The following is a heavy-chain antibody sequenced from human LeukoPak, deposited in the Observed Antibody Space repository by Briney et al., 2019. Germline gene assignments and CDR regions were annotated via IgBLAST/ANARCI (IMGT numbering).Heavy chain of an antibody. CDR1: GYTFTGYY. D-gene: IGHD2-21*01. V-gene: IGHV1-24*01. CDR2: FDPEDGET. CDR3: ATGYCRRLDY. J-gene: IGHJ4*02. Sequence: ASVKVSCKASGYTFTGYYMHWVRQAPGKGLEWMGGFDPEDGETIYAQKFQGRVTMTEDTSTDTAYMELSSLRSEDTAVYYCATGYCRRLDYWGQGTLVTVSS.